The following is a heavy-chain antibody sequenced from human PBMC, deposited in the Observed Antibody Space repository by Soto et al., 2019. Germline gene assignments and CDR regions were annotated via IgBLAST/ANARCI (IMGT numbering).Heavy chain of an antibody. Sequence: QVQLQESGPGLVKPSQTLSLTCTVSGGSISSGDYYWSWIRQPPGKGLEWIGYIYYSGSTYYNPSLKSRVSISXXTXTXXFSLKLSSVTAADTAVYYCARVTMVRGVINSPIDYWGQGTLVTVSS. D-gene: IGHD3-10*01. CDR3: ARVTMVRGVINSPIDY. J-gene: IGHJ4*02. CDR1: GGSISSGDYY. CDR2: IYYSGST. V-gene: IGHV4-30-4*01.